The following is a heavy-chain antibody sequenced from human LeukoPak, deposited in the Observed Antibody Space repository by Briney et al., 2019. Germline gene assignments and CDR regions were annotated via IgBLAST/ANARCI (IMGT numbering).Heavy chain of an antibody. CDR1: GASISSGDYL. V-gene: IGHV4-30-4*01. CDR2: IYYSGST. CDR3: ARSYSGSLYYFDY. Sequence: PSETLSLTCTVSGASISSGDYLWSWIRQPPGMGLEWIGNIYYSGSTNYNASLKSRVTISIDTSKNQFSLKLSSVTAADTAVYYCARSYSGSLYYFDYWGQGTLVTVSS. J-gene: IGHJ4*02. D-gene: IGHD1-26*01.